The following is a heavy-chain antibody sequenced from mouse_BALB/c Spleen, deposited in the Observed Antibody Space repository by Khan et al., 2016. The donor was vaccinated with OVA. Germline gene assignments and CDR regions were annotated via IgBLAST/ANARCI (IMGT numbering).Heavy chain of an antibody. J-gene: IGHJ3*01. CDR1: GDSITSGY. V-gene: IGHV3-8*02. CDR3: ARSTYRYAFDY. D-gene: IGHD2-14*01. CDR2: MIYTGYT. Sequence: EVQLQESGPSLVKPSQTLSLTCSVTGDSITSGYWSWIRKFPGNKLEYRGYMIYTGYTYYNPSPNSRLSITRHTSKNQYYLQLNSVTTEDTATYYCARSTYRYAFDYWGQGTLVTVSA.